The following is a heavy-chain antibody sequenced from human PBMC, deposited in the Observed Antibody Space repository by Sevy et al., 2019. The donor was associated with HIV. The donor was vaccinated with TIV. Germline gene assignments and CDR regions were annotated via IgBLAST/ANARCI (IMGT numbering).Heavy chain of an antibody. D-gene: IGHD5-18*01. J-gene: IGHJ4*02. CDR1: GFTFSSYA. V-gene: IGHV3-64*02. CDR2: ISSNGGST. Sequence: GGSLRLSCAASGFTFSSYAMHWVRQAPGKGLEYVSAISSNGGSTYYADSVKDRFTISRDNSKNTLYLQMGSLRAEDMAVYYCARGLQLWDPFDYWGQGTLVTVSS. CDR3: ARGLQLWDPFDY.